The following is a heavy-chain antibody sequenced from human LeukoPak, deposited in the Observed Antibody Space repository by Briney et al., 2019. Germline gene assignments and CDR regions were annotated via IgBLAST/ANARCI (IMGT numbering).Heavy chain of an antibody. CDR1: GFTVSSNY. D-gene: IGHD3-10*01. CDR3: ARVTGSYYPFDY. Sequence: LPGGSLRLSCAASGFTVSSNYMSWVRQAPGKGLEWVSIIYSGGSTYYADSVKGRFTISRDNSKNTLYLQMNSLRAEDTAVYYCARVTGSYYPFDYWGQGTLATVSS. V-gene: IGHV3-53*01. CDR2: IYSGGST. J-gene: IGHJ4*02.